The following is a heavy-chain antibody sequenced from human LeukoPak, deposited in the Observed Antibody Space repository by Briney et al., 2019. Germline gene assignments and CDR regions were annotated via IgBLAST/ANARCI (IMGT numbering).Heavy chain of an antibody. CDR1: GGSISSSTYY. CDR2: IHYSGTP. D-gene: IGHD1-7*01. CDR3: ARHLLTETLRYSFDY. V-gene: IGHV4-39*01. Sequence: SETLSLTCTVSGGSISSSTYYWVWIRQPPGKGLECIGSIHYSGTPYYSPSLKSRVTISVDTSKNQFSLRLNSATAEDTAVYYCARHLLTETLRYSFDYWGQGTLVTVSS. J-gene: IGHJ4*02.